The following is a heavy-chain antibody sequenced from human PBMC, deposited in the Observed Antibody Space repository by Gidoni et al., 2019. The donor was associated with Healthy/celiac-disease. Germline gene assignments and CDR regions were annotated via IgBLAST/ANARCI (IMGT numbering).Heavy chain of an antibody. J-gene: IGHJ6*02. V-gene: IGHV1-69*04. D-gene: IGHD4-17*01. CDR1: GGTFSSYA. CDR2: IIPILGIA. Sequence: QVQLVQSGAEVKKPGSSVKVSCKASGGTFSSYAISWVRQAPGQGLEWMGRIIPILGIANYAQKFQGRVTITADKSTSTAYMELSSLRSEDTAVYYCARGGGDYASPGGYYYGMDVWGQGTTVTVSS. CDR3: ARGGGDYASPGGYYYGMDV.